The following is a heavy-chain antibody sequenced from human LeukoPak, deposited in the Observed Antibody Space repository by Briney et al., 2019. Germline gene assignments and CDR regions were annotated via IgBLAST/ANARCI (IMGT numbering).Heavy chain of an antibody. D-gene: IGHD5-12*01. J-gene: IGHJ3*01. CDR3: AREVDIPVDSDGFDL. CDR1: GGSITSTNHF. CDR2: IRPSGIA. Sequence: PSETLSLTCSVSGGSITSTNHFWSWIRQPPGEGLEWIAYIRPSGIARYNPSLTSRAVISIDTSKNQFSLTVNSVTAADTAMYYCAREVDIPVDSDGFDLWGQGTMVTVSS. V-gene: IGHV4-30-4*08.